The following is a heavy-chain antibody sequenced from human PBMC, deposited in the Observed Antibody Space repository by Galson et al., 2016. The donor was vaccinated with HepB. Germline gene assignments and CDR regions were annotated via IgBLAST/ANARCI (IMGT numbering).Heavy chain of an antibody. V-gene: IGHV3-30*03. Sequence: SLRLSCAASGFKFSSYGIHWVRQAPGKGLEWVAVISYDGSYKFYADSVKGRFTISRDNSKNTLHLHMNSLRAEDTAVYYCARDREGDLAFDIWGQGTLVTVSS. CDR3: ARDREGDLAFDI. J-gene: IGHJ3*02. D-gene: IGHD3-16*01. CDR1: GFKFSSYG. CDR2: ISYDGSYK.